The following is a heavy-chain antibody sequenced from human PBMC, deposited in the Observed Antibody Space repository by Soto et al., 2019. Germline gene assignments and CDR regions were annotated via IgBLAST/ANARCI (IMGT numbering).Heavy chain of an antibody. CDR1: GGSFSGYY. V-gene: IGHV4-34*01. CDR2: INHSGST. CDR3: ARNRRYCSSTSCYRYYYGMDV. D-gene: IGHD2-2*01. Sequence: PSETLSLTCAVYGGSFSGYYWSWIRQPPGKGLEWIGEINHSGSTNYNPSLKSRVTISVDTSKNQFSLKLSSVTAADTAVYYCARNRRYCSSTSCYRYYYGMDVWGQGTTVTVSS. J-gene: IGHJ6*02.